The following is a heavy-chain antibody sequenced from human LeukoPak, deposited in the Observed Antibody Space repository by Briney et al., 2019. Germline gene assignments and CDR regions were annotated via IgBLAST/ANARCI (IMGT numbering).Heavy chain of an antibody. J-gene: IGHJ4*02. CDR1: GFTFSSYE. Sequence: PGGSLRLSCAASGFTFSSYEMNWVRQAPGKGLEWISYISSSGRTTYYADSVKSRFTISRDNAKNSLFLQMDSLRADDTALYYCARVTELVAFDYWGQGTLVTVSS. D-gene: IGHD3-10*01. CDR3: ARVTELVAFDY. CDR2: ISSSGRTT. V-gene: IGHV3-48*03.